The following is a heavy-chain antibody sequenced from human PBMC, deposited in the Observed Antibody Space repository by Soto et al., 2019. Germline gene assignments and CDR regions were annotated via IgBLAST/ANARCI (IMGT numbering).Heavy chain of an antibody. V-gene: IGHV3-23*01. CDR1: GFTFRSYS. D-gene: IGHD6-13*01. Sequence: GRSLILSCAASGFTFRSYSMSWVRQAPGKGLEWVSAISGSGGSTYYADSVKGRFTISRDNSKNTLYLQMNSLRAEDTAVYYCAKDITGYSLWVSFDYWGQGTLVTV. J-gene: IGHJ4*02. CDR2: ISGSGGST. CDR3: AKDITGYSLWVSFDY.